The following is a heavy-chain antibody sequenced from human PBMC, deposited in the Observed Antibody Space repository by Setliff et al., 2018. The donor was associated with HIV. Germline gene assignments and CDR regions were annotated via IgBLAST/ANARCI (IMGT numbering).Heavy chain of an antibody. CDR1: GFTFTNYA. V-gene: IGHV1-3*01. D-gene: IGHD3-10*01. CDR2: INAGNGNT. J-gene: IGHJ6*03. CDR3: AREGKFRYYYYMDV. Sequence: GASVKVSCKTSGFTFTNYAIHWVRQAPGQRLEWMGWINAGNGNTKYSQKFQGRVTITRDTSASTAYMELSSLRSEDTAVYYCAREGKFRYYYYMDVWGKGTTVTVSS.